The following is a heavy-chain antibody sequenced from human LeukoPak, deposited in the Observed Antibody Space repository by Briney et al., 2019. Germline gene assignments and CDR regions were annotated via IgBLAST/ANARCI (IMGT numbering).Heavy chain of an antibody. V-gene: IGHV1-2*02. CDR3: ARVVVRAVAGTRWFDP. D-gene: IGHD6-19*01. J-gene: IGHJ5*02. CDR1: GYTFTDYY. Sequence: ASVKVSCRASGYTFTDYYTHWVRQAPGQGLEWMGCINPNSGGTNYAQKFQGRVTMTRDTSINTAYMELSSLRSDDTAVYYCARVVVRAVAGTRWFDPWGQGTLVTVSS. CDR2: INPNSGGT.